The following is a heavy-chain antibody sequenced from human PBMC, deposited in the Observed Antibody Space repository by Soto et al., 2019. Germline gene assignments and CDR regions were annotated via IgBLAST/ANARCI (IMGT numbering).Heavy chain of an antibody. J-gene: IGHJ6*02. Sequence: SETLSLTCTVAGGSISSYYWSWIRQPPGKGLEWIGYIYYSGSTNYNPSLKSRVTISVDTSKNQFSLKLSSVTAADTAVYYCARVKVIATLYGMDVWGQGTTVTASS. CDR2: IYYSGST. CDR1: GGSISSYY. V-gene: IGHV4-59*01. D-gene: IGHD2-21*01. CDR3: ARVKVIATLYGMDV.